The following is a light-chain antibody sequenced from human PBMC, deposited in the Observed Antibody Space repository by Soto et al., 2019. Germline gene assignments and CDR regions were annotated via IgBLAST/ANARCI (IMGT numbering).Light chain of an antibody. CDR3: QQYHRASIT. V-gene: IGKV1-5*01. J-gene: IGKJ5*01. CDR1: QSLNNW. Sequence: GDRVTITCRASQSLNNWLAWYQQRPGKAPKLLIYDASTLERGVPSRFSGTGSGTEFNLTISSLQPDDFATYYCQQYHRASITFGQGTRLEIK. CDR2: DAS.